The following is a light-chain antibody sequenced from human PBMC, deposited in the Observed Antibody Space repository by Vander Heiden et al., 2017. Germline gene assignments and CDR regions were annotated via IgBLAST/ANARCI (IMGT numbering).Light chain of an antibody. CDR1: HDISNY. CDR3: QQYDNLPIT. Sequence: DIQMTQSPSTLSASVEDRVTITCQASHDISNYLNWYQQKPGKAPKLLIYGASSLETGVPSRFSGSGSGADFTFTISSLQPEDIATYYCQQYDNLPITFGQGTRLEIK. J-gene: IGKJ5*01. CDR2: GAS. V-gene: IGKV1-33*01.